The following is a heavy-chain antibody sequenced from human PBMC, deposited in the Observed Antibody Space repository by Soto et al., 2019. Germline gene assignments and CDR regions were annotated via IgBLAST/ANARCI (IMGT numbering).Heavy chain of an antibody. J-gene: IGHJ6*02. CDR2: VSYDGSNK. CDR3: AINVPIYDFWIGYDAEDYYYGMDV. CDR1: GFTFSTYA. V-gene: IGHV3-30-3*01. Sequence: QVQLVESGGGVVQPGRSLRLSCAASGFTFSTYAMHWVRQAPGKGLEWVAVVSYDGSNKYYADSVKGRFTISRDNSKNTLYLQMDSLRAEDTAVYYCAINVPIYDFWIGYDAEDYYYGMDVWGQWTTVTVSS. D-gene: IGHD3-3*01.